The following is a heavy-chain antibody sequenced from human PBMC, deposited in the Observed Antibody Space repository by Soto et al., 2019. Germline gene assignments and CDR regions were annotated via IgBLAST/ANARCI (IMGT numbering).Heavy chain of an antibody. CDR3: RTQWLD. V-gene: IGHV3-15*01. CDR2: IKKKTDGGTT. CDR1: GFTFSDAW. D-gene: IGHD6-19*01. Sequence: EVQLVESGGGLVKPGGSLRLSCAASGFTFSDAWMSWVRQAPGKGLEWVGLIKKKTDGGTTDYAAPVKGRFTISRDDSKNTVYLQMSRLKTEDTAVYYCRTQWLDWGQGTLVTVSS. J-gene: IGHJ4*02.